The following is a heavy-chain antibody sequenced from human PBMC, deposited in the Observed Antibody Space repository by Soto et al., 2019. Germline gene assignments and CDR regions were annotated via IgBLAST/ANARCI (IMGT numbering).Heavy chain of an antibody. Sequence: GGSLRLSCAASGFTFSDYGIHWVRQAPGKGLEWVAVISYDGANKYYADSVEGRFTISRDNSRNTLYLQMNSLRAEDTAVYYCAKDRRRGLNYYGVDIWGQGTTVTVSS. CDR2: ISYDGANK. J-gene: IGHJ6*02. CDR3: AKDRRRGLNYYGVDI. V-gene: IGHV3-30*18. CDR1: GFTFSDYG.